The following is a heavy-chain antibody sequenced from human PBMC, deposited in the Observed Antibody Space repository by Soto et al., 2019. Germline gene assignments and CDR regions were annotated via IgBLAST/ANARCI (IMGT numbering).Heavy chain of an antibody. V-gene: IGHV1-3*05. CDR1: GYTFTSYA. Sequence: QVQLVQSGAEEKKPGASVKVSCKASGYTFTSYAMHWVRQAPGQRLEWMGWINAGNGNTKYSQKFQGRVTITRDTSASTAYMEVSSLRSEDTDVYYCARGSLGVSGWSYLPYYYGMDVWGQGTTVTVSS. D-gene: IGHD6-19*01. J-gene: IGHJ6*02. CDR2: INAGNGNT. CDR3: ARGSLGVSGWSYLPYYYGMDV.